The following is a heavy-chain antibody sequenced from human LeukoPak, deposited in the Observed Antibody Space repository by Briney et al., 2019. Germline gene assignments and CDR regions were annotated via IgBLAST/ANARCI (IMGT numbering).Heavy chain of an antibody. CDR2: IHPSGTT. D-gene: IGHD1-1*01. CDR3: ATERERRITD. CDR1: GFSISLGYY. V-gene: IGHV4-38-2*02. J-gene: IGHJ4*01. Sequence: SETLSLTCDVSGFSISLGYYWVWIRQPAGQGLEWIGSIHPSGTTFYNSSLNSRITMTIDAPKNQFSLRLSLVTAVDTAVYFCATERERRITDWDHGTLVTVSS.